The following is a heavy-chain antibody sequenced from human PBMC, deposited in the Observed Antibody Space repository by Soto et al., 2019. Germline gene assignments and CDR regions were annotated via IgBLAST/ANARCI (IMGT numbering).Heavy chain of an antibody. CDR1: GFTFSSFA. Sequence: EVQLVEFGGGLVKPGGSLRLSCAASGFTFSSFAMSWVRQAPGKGLEWVSAITSSSTYIYYADSVKGRFTISRDNAKNYLYLQRNSRRAADTAVYYCAGAPFGGGWCVDYWGQGTLVTVSS. D-gene: IGHD6-19*01. V-gene: IGHV3-21*01. CDR2: ITSSSTYI. CDR3: AGAPFGGGWCVDY. J-gene: IGHJ4*02.